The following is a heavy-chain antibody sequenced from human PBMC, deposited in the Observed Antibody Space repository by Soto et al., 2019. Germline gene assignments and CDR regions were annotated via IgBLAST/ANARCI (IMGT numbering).Heavy chain of an antibody. V-gene: IGHV1-69*13. J-gene: IGHJ3*02. CDR2: IIPIFGTA. CDR3: AKDRQDHNSVWDPFDI. D-gene: IGHD1-20*01. CDR1: GGTFSSYA. Sequence: SVKVSCKASGGTFSSYAISWVRQAPGQGLEWMGGIIPIFGTANYAQKFQGRVTITADESTSTAYMELSSLRSEDTAIYYCAKDRQDHNSVWDPFDIWGQGTMVTVSS.